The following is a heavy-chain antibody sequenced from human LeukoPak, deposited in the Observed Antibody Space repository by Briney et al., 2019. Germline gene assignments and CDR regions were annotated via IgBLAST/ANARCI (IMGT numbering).Heavy chain of an antibody. CDR3: AGEGSLWDTLGYFDY. Sequence: GGSLRLSCKASGFTFSDYYMSWIRQAPGKGLEWVSYISSSGSTIYYADSVKGRFTISRDNAKNSLYLQMNSLRAEDTAVYYCAGEGSLWDTLGYFDYWGQGTLVTVSS. J-gene: IGHJ4*02. CDR2: ISSSGSTI. CDR1: GFTFSDYY. V-gene: IGHV3-11*01. D-gene: IGHD3-16*01.